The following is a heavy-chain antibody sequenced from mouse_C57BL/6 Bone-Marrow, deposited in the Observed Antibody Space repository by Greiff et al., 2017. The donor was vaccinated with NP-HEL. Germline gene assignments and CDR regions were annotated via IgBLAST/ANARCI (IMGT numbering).Heavy chain of an antibody. CDR2: IHPNSGST. J-gene: IGHJ3*01. D-gene: IGHD1-1*01. CDR3: ADYGSSPAWFAY. V-gene: IGHV1-64*01. Sequence: QVQLQQSGAELVKPGASVKLSCKASGYTFTSYWMHWVKQRPGQGLEWIGMIHPNSGSTNYNEKFKSKATLTVDKSSSTAYMQLSSLTSEDSAVYYCADYGSSPAWFAYWGHGTLVTVSA. CDR1: GYTFTSYW.